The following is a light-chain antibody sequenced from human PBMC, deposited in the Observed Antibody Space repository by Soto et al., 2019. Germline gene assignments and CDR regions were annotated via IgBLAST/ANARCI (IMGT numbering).Light chain of an antibody. J-gene: IGLJ1*01. Sequence: QSALTQPASVSGSPGQSITISCTGTSSDIGTYKYVSWYQHHPGKAPKLIIFDVSNRPSGVSNRFSGSKSGNTASLTISGLQAEDEADYYCSSFAGSNNFPYVFGTGTKVTVL. CDR1: SSDIGTYKY. CDR3: SSFAGSNNFPYV. V-gene: IGLV2-14*01. CDR2: DVS.